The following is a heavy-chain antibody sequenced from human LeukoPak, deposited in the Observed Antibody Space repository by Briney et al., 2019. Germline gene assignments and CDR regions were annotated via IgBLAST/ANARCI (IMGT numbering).Heavy chain of an antibody. CDR3: AKAPIKYTSSSDAFDI. J-gene: IGHJ3*02. D-gene: IGHD6-6*01. Sequence: GGSLRLSCAASGFTFSTYAMSWVRQAPGKGLEWVSTISGSGGSTYYADSVKGRFTISRDNSKNTLYLQMNSLRAEDTAVYYCAKAPIKYTSSSDAFDIWGQGTMVTVSS. CDR1: GFTFSTYA. CDR2: ISGSGGST. V-gene: IGHV3-23*01.